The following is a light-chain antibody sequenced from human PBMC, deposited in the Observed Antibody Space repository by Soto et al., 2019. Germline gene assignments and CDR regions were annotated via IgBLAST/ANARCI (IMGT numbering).Light chain of an antibody. V-gene: IGLV2-23*01. J-gene: IGLJ1*01. CDR2: EGT. CDR1: SSDIGSYDL. Sequence: SVLTQPASVSGPLGQSIVISCTGSSSDIGSYDLVSWYQQYPGKAPKVVIFEGTKRPSGVSNRFSGSKSGNTASLTISGLQTEDEVDYYCCSYAGSRTYVFGAGTKVTVL. CDR3: CSYAGSRTYV.